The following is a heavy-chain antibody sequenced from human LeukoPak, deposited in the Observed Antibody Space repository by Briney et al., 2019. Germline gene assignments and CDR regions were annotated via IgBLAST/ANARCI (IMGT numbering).Heavy chain of an antibody. CDR2: IKQDGSEK. CDR3: ARVSYDFWSGYWEPSDGMDV. V-gene: IGHV3-7*01. Sequence: PGGSLRLSCAASGFTFSDYYMSWVRQAPGKGLEWVANIKQDGSEKYYVDSVKGRFTISRDNAKNSLYLQMDSLRAEDTAVYYCARVSYDFWSGYWEPSDGMDVWGQGTTVTVSS. CDR1: GFTFSDYY. J-gene: IGHJ6*02. D-gene: IGHD3-3*01.